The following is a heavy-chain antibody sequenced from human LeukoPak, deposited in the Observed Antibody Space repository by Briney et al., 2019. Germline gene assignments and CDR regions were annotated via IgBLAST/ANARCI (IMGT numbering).Heavy chain of an antibody. Sequence: GGSLRLSCAASGFTFSSYWMSWVRQAPGKGLEWVSSISTSSSYIHYADSMKGRITISRDNAKKLLYLQVNSLRAEDTAVYYCAKDFPDYYDSSVSGLFDYWGQGTLVTVSS. D-gene: IGHD3-22*01. V-gene: IGHV3-21*01. J-gene: IGHJ4*02. CDR3: AKDFPDYYDSSVSGLFDY. CDR1: GFTFSSYW. CDR2: ISTSSSYI.